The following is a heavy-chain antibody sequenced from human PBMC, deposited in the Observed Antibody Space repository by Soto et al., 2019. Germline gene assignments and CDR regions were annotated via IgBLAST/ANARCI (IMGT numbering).Heavy chain of an antibody. CDR2: IYYSGST. Sequence: TLSLTCTVSGGSISSGGYYWSWIRQHPGKGLEWIGYIYYSGSTYYNPSLKSRVTISVDTSKNQFSLKLSSVTAADTAVYYCAREYARGHYFDYWGQGTLVTVSS. CDR3: AREYARGHYFDY. D-gene: IGHD2-2*01. J-gene: IGHJ4*02. CDR1: GGSISSGGYY. V-gene: IGHV4-31*03.